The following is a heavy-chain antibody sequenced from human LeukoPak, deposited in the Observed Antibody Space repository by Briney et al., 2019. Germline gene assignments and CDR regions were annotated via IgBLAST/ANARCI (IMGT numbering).Heavy chain of an antibody. D-gene: IGHD3-22*01. CDR1: GFTFSSYG. V-gene: IGHV3-30*02. Sequence: GGSLRLSCAASGFTFSSYGMHWVRQAPGKGLEWVAFIRYDGGNKYYADSVKGRFTISRDNSKNTLYLQMNSLRAEDTAVYYCAKDSLDSSGYLQSDLWGHGTLVTVSS. J-gene: IGHJ5*02. CDR2: IRYDGGNK. CDR3: AKDSLDSSGYLQSDL.